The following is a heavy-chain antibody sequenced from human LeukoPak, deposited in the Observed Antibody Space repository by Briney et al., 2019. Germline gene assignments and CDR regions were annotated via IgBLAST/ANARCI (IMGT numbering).Heavy chain of an antibody. CDR3: ATHSRAGSGGSENAFEI. J-gene: IGHJ3*02. D-gene: IGHD5-12*01. Sequence: SETLSLTCTVSGGSISTYYWSWIRQPPGKGLEWIAYIDYSGGTSYNPSLKSRVSISIDTSKNQFSLRLSSVTAADTAVYYCATHSRAGSGGSENAFEIWGQGTMVTVSS. V-gene: IGHV4-59*08. CDR1: GGSISTYY. CDR2: IDYSGGT.